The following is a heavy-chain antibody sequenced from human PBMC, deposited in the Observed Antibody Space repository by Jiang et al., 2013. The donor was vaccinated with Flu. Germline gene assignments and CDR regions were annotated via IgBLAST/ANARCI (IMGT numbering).Heavy chain of an antibody. J-gene: IGHJ4*02. CDR3: AREAHISSQWTLYYFDY. D-gene: IGHD3-3*02. CDR2: IYSGGST. V-gene: IGHV3-66*01. CDR1: GFTVSSNY. Sequence: VQLVESGGGLVQPGGSLRLSCAASGFTVSSNYMSWVRQAPGKGLEWVSVIYSGGSTYYADSVKGRFTISRDNAKNSLYLQMNSLRAEDTAVYYCAREAHISSQWTLYYFDYWGQGTLVTVSS.